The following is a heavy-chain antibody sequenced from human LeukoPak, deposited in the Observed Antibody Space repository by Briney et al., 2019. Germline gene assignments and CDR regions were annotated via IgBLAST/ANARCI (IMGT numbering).Heavy chain of an antibody. J-gene: IGHJ6*03. Sequence: GGSLRLSCAASGFTFSSYEMNWVRQAPGKGREWGSYISRSGSTIYYADSVKGRFTLSRDNAKNSLYLQMNSLRAEDTAVYYCARASIAAAGVYYYYYYMDVWGKGTTVTISS. CDR2: ISRSGSTI. V-gene: IGHV3-48*03. D-gene: IGHD6-13*01. CDR3: ARASIAAAGVYYYYYYMDV. CDR1: GFTFSSYE.